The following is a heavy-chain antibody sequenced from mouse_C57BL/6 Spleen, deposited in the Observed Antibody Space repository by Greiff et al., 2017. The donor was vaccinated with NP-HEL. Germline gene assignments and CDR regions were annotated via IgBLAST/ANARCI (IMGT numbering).Heavy chain of an antibody. V-gene: IGHV1-80*01. CDR3: ARECDYYGSSLYYFDY. D-gene: IGHD1-1*01. CDR1: GYAFSSYW. Sequence: VQLQQSGAELVKPGASVKISCKASGYAFSSYWMNWVKQRPGKGLEWIGQIYPGDGDTNYNGKFKGKATLTADKSSSTAYMQLSSLTSEDSAVYFCARECDYYGSSLYYFDYWGQGTTLTVSS. J-gene: IGHJ2*01. CDR2: IYPGDGDT.